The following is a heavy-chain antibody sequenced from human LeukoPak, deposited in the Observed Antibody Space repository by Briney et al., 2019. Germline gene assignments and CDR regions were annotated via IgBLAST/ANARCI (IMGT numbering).Heavy chain of an antibody. V-gene: IGHV3-15*01. Sequence: GGSLRFSCAASGFTFSNAWMSWVRQAPGKGLQWVGRIKSKTDGGTTDYAAPVKGRFTISRDDSKNTLYLQMNSLKTEDTAVYYCTTEDGYSSGWYEFSPDYWGQGTLVTVSS. CDR3: TTEDGYSSGWYEFSPDY. D-gene: IGHD6-19*01. CDR2: IKSKTDGGTT. J-gene: IGHJ4*02. CDR1: GFTFSNAW.